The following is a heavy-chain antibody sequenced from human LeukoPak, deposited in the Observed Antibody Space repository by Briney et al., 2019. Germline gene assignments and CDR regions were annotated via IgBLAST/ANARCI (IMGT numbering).Heavy chain of an antibody. Sequence: PSETLSLTCTVSGGSISSYYWSWIRQPPGKGLEWIGYIYYSGSTNYNPFLKSRVTISVDTSKNQFSLKLSSVTAADTAVYYCARGAWEPVAFDIWGQGTMVTVSS. V-gene: IGHV4-59*01. CDR1: GGSISSYY. D-gene: IGHD1-26*01. CDR2: IYYSGST. J-gene: IGHJ3*02. CDR3: ARGAWEPVAFDI.